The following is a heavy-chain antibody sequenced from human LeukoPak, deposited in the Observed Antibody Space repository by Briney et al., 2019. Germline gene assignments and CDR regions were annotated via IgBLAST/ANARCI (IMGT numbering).Heavy chain of an antibody. CDR1: GFTFPIYA. CDR2: ISYDGSNK. CDR3: AREAAVSGPSYFDF. D-gene: IGHD6-19*01. Sequence: GSLRLSCAASGFTFPIYAIHWVRQAPGKGLEWVAVISYDGSNKYYADSVKGRFTISRDNSKNTLYLQMNSLRAEDTAVYYCAREAAVSGPSYFDFWGQGALVTVSS. J-gene: IGHJ4*02. V-gene: IGHV3-30-3*01.